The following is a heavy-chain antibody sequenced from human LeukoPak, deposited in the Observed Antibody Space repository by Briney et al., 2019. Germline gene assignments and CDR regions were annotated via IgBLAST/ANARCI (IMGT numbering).Heavy chain of an antibody. Sequence: PGESLRLSCAASGFTFSSYAMSWVRQAPGKGLEWVSAISGSGGSTYYADSVKGRFTISRDNSKNTLDLQMNSLRAEDTAIYYCAKEPSCSGGSCYYFDYWGQGTLVTVSS. V-gene: IGHV3-23*01. J-gene: IGHJ4*02. CDR2: ISGSGGST. D-gene: IGHD2-15*01. CDR3: AKEPSCSGGSCYYFDY. CDR1: GFTFSSYA.